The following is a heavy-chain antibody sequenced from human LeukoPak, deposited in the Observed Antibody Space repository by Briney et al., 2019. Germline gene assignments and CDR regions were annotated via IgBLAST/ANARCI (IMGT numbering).Heavy chain of an antibody. CDR3: AKPISGGLAVTADWFHP. CDR2: INANSGTT. CDR1: GFTFIDYS. Sequence: GGSLRLSCAASGFTFIDYSMSWIRQAPGKGLEWVSTINANSGTTSYAASVRGRFTISRDNSKNTLYLQVNTLRADDTATYYCAKPISGGLAVTADWFHPWGQGTLVVVSS. D-gene: IGHD6-19*01. V-gene: IGHV3-23*01. J-gene: IGHJ5*01.